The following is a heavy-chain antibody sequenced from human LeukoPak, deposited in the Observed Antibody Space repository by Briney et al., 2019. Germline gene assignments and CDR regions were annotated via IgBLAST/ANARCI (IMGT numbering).Heavy chain of an antibody. V-gene: IGHV4-59*01. CDR2: IYYSGST. CDR1: GGSISNYY. CDR3: ARGSYDFWSGYENWFDP. D-gene: IGHD3-3*01. Sequence: PSETLSLTCTVSGGSISNYYWSWIRQPPGKGLEWIGYIYYSGSTNYNPSLKSRDTISVDTSKNQFSLKLSSVTAADTAVYYCARGSYDFWSGYENWFDPWGQGTRVTVSS. J-gene: IGHJ5*02.